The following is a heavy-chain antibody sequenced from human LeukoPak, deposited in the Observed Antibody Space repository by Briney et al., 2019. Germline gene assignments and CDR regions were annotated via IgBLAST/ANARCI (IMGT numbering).Heavy chain of an antibody. CDR2: IKDDGRET. V-gene: IGHV3-7*01. CDR3: ARISMRSLDY. Sequence: GGSLRLSCAASGFTFSSYWMAWVRQGPGKGLDWVANIKDDGRETFYVDSLKGRFTISRDNAKNSLYLQMNSLRAEDTAVYYRARISMRSLDYWGQGTLVTVSS. J-gene: IGHJ4*02. CDR1: GFTFSSYW.